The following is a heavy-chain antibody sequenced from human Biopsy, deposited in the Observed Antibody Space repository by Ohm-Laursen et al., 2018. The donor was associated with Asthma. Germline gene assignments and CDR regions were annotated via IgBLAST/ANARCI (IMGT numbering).Heavy chain of an antibody. CDR2: INSVFSTT. J-gene: IGHJ5*02. CDR3: ARKAGSCISRTCYSLDL. Sequence: SCKSLGGTFNNYVIGCGRQPPGQGLEWMGGINSVFSTTTYPQKFQDRVPITADDSTSTVYMELSSLRSEDTAVYYCARKAGSCISRTCYSLDLWGQGTLVTVSS. D-gene: IGHD2-2*01. CDR1: GGTFNNYV. V-gene: IGHV1-69*01.